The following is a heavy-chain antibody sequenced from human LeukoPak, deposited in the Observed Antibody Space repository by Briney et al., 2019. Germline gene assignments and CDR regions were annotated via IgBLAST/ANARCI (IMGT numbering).Heavy chain of an antibody. J-gene: IGHJ5*02. CDR2: IYHSGST. CDR1: GDSIRSYY. D-gene: IGHD6-13*01. V-gene: IGHV4-59*01. CDR3: ARGSYGSSWHNWFDP. Sequence: SETLSLTCTVSGDSIRSYYWSWLRQPPGKGLEWIGYIYHSGSTNYNPSLKSRVAISVDTSKNQFSLKVTSVTAADTAVYYCARGSYGSSWHNWFDPWGQGTLVTVSS.